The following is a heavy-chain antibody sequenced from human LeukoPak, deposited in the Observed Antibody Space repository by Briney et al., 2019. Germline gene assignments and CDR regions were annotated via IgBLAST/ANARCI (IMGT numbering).Heavy chain of an antibody. CDR3: AELGITMIGGV. V-gene: IGHV3-30*04. Sequence: GGSLRLSRAASGFTFCSYAMHWVRQAAGKGVEGVAVISYDGSNKYYADSVKGRFTISRDNSKNTLYLQMNSLRAEDTAVYYCAELGITMIGGVWGKGTTVTISS. CDR1: GFTFCSYA. CDR2: ISYDGSNK. J-gene: IGHJ6*04. D-gene: IGHD3-10*02.